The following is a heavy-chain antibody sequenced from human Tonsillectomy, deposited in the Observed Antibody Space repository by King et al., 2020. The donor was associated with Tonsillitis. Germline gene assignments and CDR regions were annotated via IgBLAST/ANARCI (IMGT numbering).Heavy chain of an antibody. CDR2: LSGSGGST. V-gene: IGHV3-23*04. J-gene: IGHJ6*02. D-gene: IGHD3-3*01. CDR1: GFTFSSYA. CDR3: AKDRDFWSPHGMDV. Sequence: VQLVESGGGLIQPGGSLTLSCAASGFTFSSYAMSWVRQAPGKGLEWVSGLSGSGGSTYYADSVKGRFAISRETYKNTLYLQMNSLRVEDTAVYYCAKDRDFWSPHGMDVWGQGTTVTVSS.